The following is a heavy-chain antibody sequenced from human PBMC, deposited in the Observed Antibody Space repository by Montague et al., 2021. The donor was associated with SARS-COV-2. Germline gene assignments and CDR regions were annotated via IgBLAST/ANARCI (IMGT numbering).Heavy chain of an antibody. CDR2: IYYTGST. Sequence: SETLSLTCTVSGGSIGTYYWNWIRQSPGKGLEWLGYIYYTGSTNYNPSLKSRVTLSIDTSKNQFSLNLTSVTAADTAVYYCVREKYYFDDSGSKWGQGTLVTV. CDR3: VREKYYFDDSGSK. D-gene: IGHD3-22*01. V-gene: IGHV4-59*01. CDR1: GGSIGTYY. J-gene: IGHJ4*02.